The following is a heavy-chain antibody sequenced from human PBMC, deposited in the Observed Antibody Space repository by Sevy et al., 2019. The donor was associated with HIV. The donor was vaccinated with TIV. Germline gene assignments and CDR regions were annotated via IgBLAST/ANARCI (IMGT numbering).Heavy chain of an antibody. Sequence: GGSLRLSCEVSGFTFSDYGMHWVRQAPGKGLEWLAVISYAGSHIYYPDSVEGRFTVSRDNSKNTLYLQMNSLRPEDTAVYYCSNGAGGSDWCGSDYWGQGTLVTVSS. CDR3: SNGAGGSDWCGSDY. CDR2: ISYAGSHI. D-gene: IGHD1-26*01. V-gene: IGHV3-30*03. J-gene: IGHJ4*02. CDR1: GFTFSDYG.